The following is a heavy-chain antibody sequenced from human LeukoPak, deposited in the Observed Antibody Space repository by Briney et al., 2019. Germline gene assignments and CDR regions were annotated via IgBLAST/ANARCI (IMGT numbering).Heavy chain of an antibody. Sequence: GGSLRLSCAASGFTFSNAWMSWVRQAPGKGLEWVANIKQDGSEKCYVDSVKGRFTISRDNAKNSLYLQMNSLRAEDTAVYYCARDLTTLYGMDVWGQGTTVTVSS. CDR3: ARDLTTLYGMDV. CDR1: GFTFSNAW. J-gene: IGHJ6*02. V-gene: IGHV3-7*01. CDR2: IKQDGSEK. D-gene: IGHD4-11*01.